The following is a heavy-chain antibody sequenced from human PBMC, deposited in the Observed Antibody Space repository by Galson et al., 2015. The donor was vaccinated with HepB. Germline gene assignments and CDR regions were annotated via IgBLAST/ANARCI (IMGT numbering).Heavy chain of an antibody. CDR1: GYIFTDFG. J-gene: IGHJ4*02. D-gene: IGHD6-13*01. CDR2: ISAYNGNM. V-gene: IGHV1-18*04. Sequence: SVKVSCKASGYIFTDFGVSWVRQAPGQGLEWMGWISAYNGNMKYAQNLQGRVTMTTDTSTSTAYMEVRSLTSDDTAVYYCTRDLGGAPGIFFDYWGQGTLVTVSS. CDR3: TRDLGGAPGIFFDY.